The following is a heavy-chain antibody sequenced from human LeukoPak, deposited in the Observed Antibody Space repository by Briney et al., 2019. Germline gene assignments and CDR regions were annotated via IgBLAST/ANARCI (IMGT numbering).Heavy chain of an antibody. Sequence: ASVKVSCKASGGTFSSYAISWVRQAPGQGLEWMGGIIPIFGTANYAQKFQGRITITADVSTRTAYMELSNLRSEDTAVYYCARSIAAAGGAVFDYWGQGTLVTVSS. CDR1: GGTFSSYA. V-gene: IGHV1-69*13. CDR3: ARSIAAAGGAVFDY. D-gene: IGHD6-13*01. J-gene: IGHJ4*02. CDR2: IIPIFGTA.